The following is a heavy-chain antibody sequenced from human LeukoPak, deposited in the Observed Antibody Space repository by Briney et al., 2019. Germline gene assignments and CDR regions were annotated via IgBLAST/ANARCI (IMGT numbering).Heavy chain of an antibody. CDR3: ARSQGSGITWPYYYGMDV. CDR2: ISSSGSTI. D-gene: IGHD3-10*01. Sequence: GGSLRLSCAASGFTFSDYYMSWIRQAPGKGLEWVSYISSSGSTIYYADSVKGRFTISRDNAKNSLYLQMNSLRAEDTAVYYCARSQGSGITWPYYYGMDVWGQGTTVTVSS. CDR1: GFTFSDYY. V-gene: IGHV3-11*01. J-gene: IGHJ6*02.